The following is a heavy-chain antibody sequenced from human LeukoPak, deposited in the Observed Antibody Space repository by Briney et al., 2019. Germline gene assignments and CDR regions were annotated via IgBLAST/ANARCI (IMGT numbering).Heavy chain of an antibody. V-gene: IGHV1-46*01. CDR2: INPSGGST. J-gene: IGHJ4*02. CDR1: GYTFTSYY. D-gene: IGHD5-24*01. Sequence: GASVKVSCKASGYTFTSYYMHWVRQAPGQGLEWMGIINPSGGSTSYAQEFQGRVTMTRDTSTSTVYMELSSLRSEDTAVYYCAREPRRDGYNSYYFDYWGQGTLVTVSS. CDR3: AREPRRDGYNSYYFDY.